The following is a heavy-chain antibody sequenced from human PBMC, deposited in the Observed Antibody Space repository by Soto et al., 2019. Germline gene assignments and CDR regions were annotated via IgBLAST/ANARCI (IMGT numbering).Heavy chain of an antibody. CDR2: INHSGST. J-gene: IGHJ6*02. Sequence: SETLSLTCAVYGGSFSGYYWSWIRQPPGKGLEWIGEINHSGSTNYNPSLKSRVTISVDTSKNQFSLKLSSVTAADTAVYYCARGVGGYDSNYYYGMDVWGQGTTVTVS. CDR1: GGSFSGYY. CDR3: ARGVGGYDSNYYYGMDV. D-gene: IGHD5-12*01. V-gene: IGHV4-34*01.